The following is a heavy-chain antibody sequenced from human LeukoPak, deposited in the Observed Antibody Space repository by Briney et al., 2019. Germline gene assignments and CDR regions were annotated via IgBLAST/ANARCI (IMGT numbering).Heavy chain of an antibody. CDR2: IYISGGT. J-gene: IGHJ4*02. D-gene: IGHD2-2*01. V-gene: IGHV4-61*02. CDR3: ARARPGYRYYFDY. CDR1: GGSISSGSFY. Sequence: SETLSLTCTVSGGSISSGSFYWSWIRQPAGKGLEWIGRIYISGGTSYNPSLKSRVTISVDTSKNQFSLKLNSVTAADTAVYYCARARPGYRYYFDYWGQGTLVTVSS.